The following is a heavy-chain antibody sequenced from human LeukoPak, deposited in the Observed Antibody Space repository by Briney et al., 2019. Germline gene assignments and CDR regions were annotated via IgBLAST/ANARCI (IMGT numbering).Heavy chain of an antibody. V-gene: IGHV3-11*04. J-gene: IGHJ4*02. CDR1: GFAFSDYY. Sequence: GGSLRLSCAASGFAFSDYYMSWVRQAPGKGLEWISHISPSATTIYYADSVKGRFIISRDDANKSLYLQMNSLRAEDTAIYYCVRDGDAYNFDCWGQGTLVTVSS. CDR3: VRDGDAYNFDC. CDR2: ISPSATTI. D-gene: IGHD5-24*01.